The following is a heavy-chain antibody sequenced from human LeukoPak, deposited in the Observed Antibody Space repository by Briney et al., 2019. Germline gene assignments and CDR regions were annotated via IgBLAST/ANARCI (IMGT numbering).Heavy chain of an antibody. CDR1: GGSVSSSSYH. Sequence: SETLSLTCTVSGGSVSSSSYHRGWIRQPPGKGLEWIGYIYNSGSTNYNPSLRRRVTMPVDTSKNQFSLKLSSVTAADTALYYCASDSMIEGWLYSFDYWGQGTLVTVSS. D-gene: IGHD3-22*01. CDR2: IYNSGST. CDR3: ASDSMIEGWLYSFDY. J-gene: IGHJ4*02. V-gene: IGHV4-61*01.